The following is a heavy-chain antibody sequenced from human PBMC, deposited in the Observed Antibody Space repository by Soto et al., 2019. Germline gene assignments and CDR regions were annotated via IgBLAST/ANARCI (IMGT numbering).Heavy chain of an antibody. CDR2: INPSGGST. J-gene: IGHJ1*01. CDR1: GYTFTSYY. V-gene: IGHV1-46*01. CDR3: ARGPIVVVTAISGYFQH. D-gene: IGHD2-21*02. Sequence: ASPKVSCKASGYTFTSYYMHWLRQAPGQGLEWMGIINPSGGSTSYAQKFQGRVTMTRDTSTSTVYMEMSSLRSEDTAVYYCARGPIVVVTAISGYFQHWGQGTMVTVSS.